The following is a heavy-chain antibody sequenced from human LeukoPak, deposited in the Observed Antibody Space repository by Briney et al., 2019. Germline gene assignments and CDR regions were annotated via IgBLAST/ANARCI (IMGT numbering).Heavy chain of an antibody. V-gene: IGHV4-30-4*01. CDR3: ARYSGSYYLDY. Sequence: ASETLSLTCAVYGGSFSGYYWSWIRQPPGKGLEWIGYMYYSGSTYYNPSLKSRVTISVDTSKNQFSLKLNSVTAADTAVYYCARYSGSYYLDYWGQGTLVTVSS. D-gene: IGHD1-26*01. CDR2: MYYSGST. CDR1: GGSFSGYY. J-gene: IGHJ4*02.